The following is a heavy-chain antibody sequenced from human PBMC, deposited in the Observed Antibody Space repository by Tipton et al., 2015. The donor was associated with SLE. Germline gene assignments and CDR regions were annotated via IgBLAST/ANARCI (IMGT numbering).Heavy chain of an antibody. Sequence: TLSLTCTVSGYSISSGYYWGWIRQPPGKGLEWIGNIYYSGSTYYNPSLKSRVTISVDTSKNQFSLKLSSVTAADTAVYYCARHPSGYYYFDYWGQGTLVTVSS. V-gene: IGHV4-38-2*02. CDR3: ARHPSGYYYFDY. CDR1: GYSISSGYY. J-gene: IGHJ4*02. D-gene: IGHD3-22*01. CDR2: IYYSGST.